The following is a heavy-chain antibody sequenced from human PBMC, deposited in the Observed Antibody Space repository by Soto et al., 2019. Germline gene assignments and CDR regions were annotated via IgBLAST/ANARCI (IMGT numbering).Heavy chain of an antibody. Sequence: SETLSLTCTVSGGSISSSSYYWGWIRQPPGKGLEWIGSIYYSGSTYYNPSLKSRVTISVDTSKNQFSLKLSSVTAADTAVYYCARGRYDLWSGYYVEAFDIWGQGTMVTVS. V-gene: IGHV4-39*01. CDR3: ARGRYDLWSGYYVEAFDI. CDR2: IYYSGST. J-gene: IGHJ3*02. D-gene: IGHD3-3*01. CDR1: GGSISSSSYY.